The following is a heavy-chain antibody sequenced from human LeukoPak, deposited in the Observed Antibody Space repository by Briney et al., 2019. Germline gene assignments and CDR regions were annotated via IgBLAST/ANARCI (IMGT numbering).Heavy chain of an antibody. CDR1: GLTFSNNW. Sequence: GGSLRLSCAGSGLTFSNNWMHWVRQAPGKGLVWVSRINSDGWTKTYADSLRGRFTISRDNAKNTLYLQMNSLRAEDTAVYYCAMIKEGWGQGTLVTVSS. J-gene: IGHJ4*02. CDR2: INSDGWTK. D-gene: IGHD3-22*01. V-gene: IGHV3-74*01. CDR3: AMIKEG.